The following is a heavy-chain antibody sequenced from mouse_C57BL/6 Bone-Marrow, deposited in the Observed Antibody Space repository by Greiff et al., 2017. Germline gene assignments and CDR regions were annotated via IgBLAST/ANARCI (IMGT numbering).Heavy chain of an antibody. J-gene: IGHJ3*01. CDR3: ASTPWFAY. CDR2: ISSGSSTI. CDR1: GFTFSDYG. Sequence: EVKVVESGGGLVKPGGSLKLSCAASGFTFSDYGMHWVRQAPEKGLEWVAYISSGSSTIYCADTVKGRFTISRDNAKNTLFLQLTSLRSEDTAMYYCASTPWFAYWGQGTLVTVSA. V-gene: IGHV5-17*01.